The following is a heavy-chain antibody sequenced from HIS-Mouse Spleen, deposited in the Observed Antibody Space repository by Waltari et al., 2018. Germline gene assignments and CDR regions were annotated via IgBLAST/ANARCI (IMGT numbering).Heavy chain of an antibody. D-gene: IGHD6-13*01. Sequence: EVQLVESGGGLIQPGGSLRLSCAASGFTVSSNSMSWFRQAPGKGLEWVSVIYSGGSTYYADSVKGRFTISRDNSKNTLYLQMNSLRAEDTAVYYCARGGLAAAGWYFDLWGRGTLVTVSS. CDR3: ARGGLAAAGWYFDL. CDR2: IYSGGST. V-gene: IGHV3-53*01. CDR1: GFTVSSNS. J-gene: IGHJ2*01.